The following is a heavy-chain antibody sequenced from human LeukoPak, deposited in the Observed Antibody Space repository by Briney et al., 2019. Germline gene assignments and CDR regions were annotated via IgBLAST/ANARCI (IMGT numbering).Heavy chain of an antibody. CDR2: IYYSGTT. CDR1: GGSISGYY. Sequence: SETLSLTCTVSGGSISGYYWSWIRQPPGKGLEWIGYIYYSGTTKYSPSITSRVTISVDTSKNQFSLKLNSVTAADTAVYYCARAGLPAADSQRYYMDVWGKGTTVTVSS. V-gene: IGHV4-59*08. J-gene: IGHJ6*03. CDR3: ARAGLPAADSQRYYMDV. D-gene: IGHD2-2*01.